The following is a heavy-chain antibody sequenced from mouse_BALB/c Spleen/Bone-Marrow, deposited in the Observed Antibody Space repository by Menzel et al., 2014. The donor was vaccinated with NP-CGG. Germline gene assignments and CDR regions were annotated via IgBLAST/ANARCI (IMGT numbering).Heavy chain of an antibody. CDR1: GYTFTSYW. CDR3: TRNYGSSYDWYFDV. J-gene: IGHJ1*01. Sequence: VQLQQSGAELVRPGASVKLSCKASGYTFTSYWINWVKQRPGQGIEWIGNIYPSDNYTNYNQTFKDKATLTVDKSSSTAYMQLSSPTSEDSAVYYCTRNYGSSYDWYFDVWGAGTTVTVSS. D-gene: IGHD1-1*01. CDR2: IYPSDNYT. V-gene: IGHV1-69*02.